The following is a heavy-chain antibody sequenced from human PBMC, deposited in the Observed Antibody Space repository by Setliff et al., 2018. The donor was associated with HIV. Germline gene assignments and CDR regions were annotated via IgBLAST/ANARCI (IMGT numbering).Heavy chain of an antibody. CDR3: TPMTGYYMDV. CDR2: IRNKGNSYAT. D-gene: IGHD3-9*01. V-gene: IGHV3-73*01. CDR1: GFPFSGSA. Sequence: HPGGSLRLSCAASGFPFSGSAIHWVRRASGKGLEWVGRIRNKGNSYATAYAASVKGRFTISRGDSKNTAFLQMNRLKTEDTAVYYCTPMTGYYMDVWGKGTTVTVSS. J-gene: IGHJ6*03.